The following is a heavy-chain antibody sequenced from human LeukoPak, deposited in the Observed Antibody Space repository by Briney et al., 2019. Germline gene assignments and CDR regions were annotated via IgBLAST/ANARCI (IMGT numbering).Heavy chain of an antibody. CDR1: GFTFTSSA. CDR3: AAGLAVAGTVPFDY. V-gene: IGHV1-58*01. CDR2: IVVGSGNT. D-gene: IGHD6-19*01. Sequence: SVKVSCKASGFTFTSSAVQWVRQARGQRLEWIGWIVVGSGNTNYAQKFQERVTITRDMSTSTAYMELSSLRSEDTAVYYCAAGLAVAGTVPFDYWGQGTLVTVSS. J-gene: IGHJ4*02.